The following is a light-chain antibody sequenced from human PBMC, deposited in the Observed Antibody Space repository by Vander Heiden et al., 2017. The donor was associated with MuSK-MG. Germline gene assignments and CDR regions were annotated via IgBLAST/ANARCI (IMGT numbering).Light chain of an antibody. CDR2: DAS. CDR3: QQRRNWPPLT. Sequence: DIELTPSPATLSLSPGERATLSCRASQSVSNYLAWYQQKPGQAPRLLIYDASNRATGIPARFSGSGSGTDFTLTISSLEPEDVAVYYCQQRRNWPPLTFGQGTKVEIK. V-gene: IGKV3-11*01. J-gene: IGKJ1*01. CDR1: QSVSNY.